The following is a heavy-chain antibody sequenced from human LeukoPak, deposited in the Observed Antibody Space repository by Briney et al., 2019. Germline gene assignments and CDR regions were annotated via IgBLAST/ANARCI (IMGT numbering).Heavy chain of an antibody. CDR3: ARDRYRWTFDS. CDR2: IRSDSTEK. CDR1: GFTITYYG. Sequence: GGSLRLSCAASGFTITYYGFHWVRQAPGKGLEWVAFIRSDSTEKYYVDSVKGRFTVSRDNSRSMMYLQMNSLTTEDTAVYYCARDRYRWTFDSWGQGTLVTVSS. D-gene: IGHD2-8*02. V-gene: IGHV3-30*02. J-gene: IGHJ4*02.